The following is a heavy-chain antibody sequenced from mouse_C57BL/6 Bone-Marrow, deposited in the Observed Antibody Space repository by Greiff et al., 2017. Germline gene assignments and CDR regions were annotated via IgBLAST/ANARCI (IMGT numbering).Heavy chain of an antibody. Sequence: VKLQESGPELVKPGASVKISCKASGYAFSSSWMNWVKQRPGKGLEWIGRLYPGDGDTNYNGKFKGKATLTADKSSSTAYMQLSSLTSEDSAVYFCARFTLSSYAMDYWGQGTSVTVSS. CDR3: ARFTLSSYAMDY. V-gene: IGHV1-82*01. CDR1: GYAFSSSW. D-gene: IGHD1-1*02. CDR2: LYPGDGDT. J-gene: IGHJ4*01.